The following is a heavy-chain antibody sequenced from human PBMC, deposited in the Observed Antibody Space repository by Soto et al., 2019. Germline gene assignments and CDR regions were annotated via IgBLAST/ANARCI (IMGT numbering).Heavy chain of an antibody. CDR2: IKSDGSST. CDR3: ATRRSLRPFDI. V-gene: IGHV3-74*01. J-gene: IGHJ3*02. Sequence: EVQLVESGGGLVQPGGSLRLSCAASGFSFSSYWMHWVRQAPGKGLVWVSRIKSDGSSTAYADSVKGRFTISRDNAKNTLYLQMNSLRAEDTAVYYCATRRSLRPFDIWGQGTMVTVSS. CDR1: GFSFSSYW. D-gene: IGHD3-10*01.